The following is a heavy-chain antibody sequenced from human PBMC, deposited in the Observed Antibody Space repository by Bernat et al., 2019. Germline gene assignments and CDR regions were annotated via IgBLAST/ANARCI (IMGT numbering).Heavy chain of an antibody. CDR1: GFTFSDYY. CDR2: ISSSGSTI. V-gene: IGHV3-11*01. Sequence: QVQLVESGGGLVKPGGSLRLSCAASGFTFSDYYMSWIRQAPGKGLEWVSYISSSGSTIYYADSVKGRFTISRDNAKNSLYLQMNSLRAEDTAVYYCAKAERGYCSSTSCYRDAFDIWGQGTMVTVSS. J-gene: IGHJ3*02. D-gene: IGHD2-2*01. CDR3: AKAERGYCSSTSCYRDAFDI.